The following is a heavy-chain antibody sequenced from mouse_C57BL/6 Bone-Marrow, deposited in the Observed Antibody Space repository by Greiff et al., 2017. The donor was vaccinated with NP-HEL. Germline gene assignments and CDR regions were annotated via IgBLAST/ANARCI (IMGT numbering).Heavy chain of an antibody. CDR2: IDPEDGET. V-gene: IGHV14-2*01. Sequence: EVKLVESGAELVKPGASVKLSCTASGFNIKDYYMHWVKQRTEQGLEWIGRIDPEDGETKYAPKFQGKATITADTSSNTAYLQLSSRTSEDTAVYYCASPLYGSSNYFDYWGQGTTLTVSS. D-gene: IGHD1-1*01. J-gene: IGHJ2*01. CDR1: GFNIKDYY. CDR3: ASPLYGSSNYFDY.